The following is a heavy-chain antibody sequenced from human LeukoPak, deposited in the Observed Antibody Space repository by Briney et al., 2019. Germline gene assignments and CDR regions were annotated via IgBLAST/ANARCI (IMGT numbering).Heavy chain of an antibody. CDR1: GFTFSVYW. CDR3: ARVLYDSSGFYSGAFDY. CDR2: IKQDGSEK. V-gene: IGHV3-7*03. D-gene: IGHD3-22*01. J-gene: IGHJ4*02. Sequence: PGGSLRLSCAASGFTFSVYWMSWVRQAPGKGLEWVANIKQDGSEKYYVDSVKGRFTISRDNAENSLYLQMNSLRAEDTAVYYCARVLYDSSGFYSGAFDYWGQGTLVTVSS.